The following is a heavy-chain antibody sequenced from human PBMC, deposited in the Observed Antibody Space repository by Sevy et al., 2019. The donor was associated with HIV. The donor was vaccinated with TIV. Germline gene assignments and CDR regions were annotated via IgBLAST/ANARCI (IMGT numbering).Heavy chain of an antibody. V-gene: IGHV6-1*01. D-gene: IGHD5-12*01. J-gene: IGHJ6*02. CDR1: GDSVSSSSST. CDR2: TYYRSKWYN. CDR3: ARGYAGMDV. Sequence: SQTLSLTCAISGDSVSSSSSTWTWIRQSPSRGLEWLGRTYYRSKWYNDYAVSMKGRITINPVTSKNQFSLQLNSVIPEDTAVYYCARGYAGMDVWGQGTTVTVSS.